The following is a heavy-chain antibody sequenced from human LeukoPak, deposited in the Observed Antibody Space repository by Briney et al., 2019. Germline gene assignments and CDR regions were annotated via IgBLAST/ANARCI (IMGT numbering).Heavy chain of an antibody. CDR1: GGSISSGGYY. Sequence: SQTLSLTCTVSGGSISSGGYYWSWIRQHPGKGLEWIGYIYYSGSTYYNPSLKSRVTISVDTSKNQFSLKLSSVTAADTAVYYCARVDYDSSGYYQYYFDYWGQGTLVTVSS. V-gene: IGHV4-31*03. CDR2: IYYSGST. J-gene: IGHJ4*02. D-gene: IGHD3-22*01. CDR3: ARVDYDSSGYYQYYFDY.